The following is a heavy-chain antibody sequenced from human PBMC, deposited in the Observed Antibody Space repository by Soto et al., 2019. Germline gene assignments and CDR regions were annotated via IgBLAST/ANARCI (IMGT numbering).Heavy chain of an antibody. CDR3: ARSQEQLAPGWFDP. D-gene: IGHD6-13*01. J-gene: IGHJ5*02. Sequence: SETLSLTCTVSGGTSRSGDYYWSWIRKPPGKGLEWIGYIYYSGSTYYNPSLKSRVTISVDTSKNQFSLKLSSVTAADTAVYYCARSQEQLAPGWFDPWGQGTLVTVSS. CDR1: GGTSRSGDYY. CDR2: IYYSGST. V-gene: IGHV4-30-4*01.